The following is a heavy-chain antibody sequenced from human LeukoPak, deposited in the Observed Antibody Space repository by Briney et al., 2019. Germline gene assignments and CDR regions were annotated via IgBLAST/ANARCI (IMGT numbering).Heavy chain of an antibody. CDR1: GFTFSSYG. D-gene: IGHD3-10*01. CDR3: AKFADSMAPPYYFDY. Sequence: GGSLRLSCAASGFTFSSYGMHWVRQAPGKGLEWVAVISYDGSNKYYADSVKGRFTISRDNSMNTLYLQMNSLRAEDTAVYYCAKFADSMAPPYYFDYWGQGTLVTVSS. J-gene: IGHJ4*02. CDR2: ISYDGSNK. V-gene: IGHV3-30*18.